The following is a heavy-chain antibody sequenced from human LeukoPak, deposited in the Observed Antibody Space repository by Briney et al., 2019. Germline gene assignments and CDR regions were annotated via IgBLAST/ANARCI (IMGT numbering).Heavy chain of an antibody. Sequence: PSETLSLTCTVSGGSISSGGYYWSWIRQPPGKGLEWIGYIYHSGSTYYNPSLKSRVTISVDRSKNQFSLKLSSVTAADTAVYYCAKGDYGNYYFDYWGQGTLVTVSS. CDR2: IYHSGST. V-gene: IGHV4-30-2*01. CDR3: AKGDYGNYYFDY. D-gene: IGHD4-11*01. J-gene: IGHJ4*02. CDR1: GGSISSGGYY.